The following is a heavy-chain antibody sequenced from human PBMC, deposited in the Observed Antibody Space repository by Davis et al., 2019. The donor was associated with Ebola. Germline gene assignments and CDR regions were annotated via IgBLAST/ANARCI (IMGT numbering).Heavy chain of an antibody. J-gene: IGHJ3*02. CDR3: ARDRDYYDSSIPDAFDI. CDR1: AFPFNSYS. V-gene: IGHV3-21*01. Sequence: PAGSLTLSCAASAFPFNSYSMNWVRQAPGKGLEWVSSISSSSSYIYYADSVKGRFTISRDNAKNSLYLQMNSLRAEDTAVYYCARDRDYYDSSIPDAFDIWGQGTMVTVSS. CDR2: ISSSSSYI. D-gene: IGHD3-22*01.